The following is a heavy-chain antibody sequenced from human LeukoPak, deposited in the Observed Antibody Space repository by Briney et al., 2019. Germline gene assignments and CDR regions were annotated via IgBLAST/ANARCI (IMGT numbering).Heavy chain of an antibody. V-gene: IGHV4-30-4*01. Sequence: KPSETLSLTCTVSGGSISSGDYYWSWIRQPPGKGLEWIGYIYYSGSTYYNPSLKSRVTISVDTSKNQFSLKLSSVTAADTAVYYCARVPNYDSSVPYYFDYWGQGTLVTVSS. J-gene: IGHJ4*02. CDR1: GGSISSGDYY. CDR2: IYYSGST. D-gene: IGHD3-22*01. CDR3: ARVPNYDSSVPYYFDY.